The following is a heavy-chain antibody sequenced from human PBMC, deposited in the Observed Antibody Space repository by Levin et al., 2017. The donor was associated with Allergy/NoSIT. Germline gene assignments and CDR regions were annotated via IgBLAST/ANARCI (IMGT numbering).Heavy chain of an antibody. V-gene: IGHV1-18*01. CDR3: ARDGYSGYDNYYYYGMDV. CDR1: GYTFTSYG. Sequence: ASVKVSCKASGYTFTSYGISWVRQAPGQGLEWMGWISAYNGNTNYAQKLQGRVTMTTDTSTSTAYMELRSLRSDDTAVYYCARDGYSGYDNYYYYGMDVWGQGTTVTVSS. J-gene: IGHJ6*02. CDR2: ISAYNGNT. D-gene: IGHD5-12*01.